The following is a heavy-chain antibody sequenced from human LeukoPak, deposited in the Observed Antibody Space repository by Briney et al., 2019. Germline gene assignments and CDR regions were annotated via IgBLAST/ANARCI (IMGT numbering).Heavy chain of an antibody. CDR1: GFTFSSYS. CDR3: AKVGYGDHSLYYFDY. Sequence: GGSLRLSCAASGFTFSSYSMNWVRQAPGKGLEWVSYISSSSSTIYYADSVKGRFTISRDNSKNTLYLQMNSLRAEDTAVYYCAKVGYGDHSLYYFDYWGQGTLVTVSS. V-gene: IGHV3-48*01. J-gene: IGHJ4*02. CDR2: ISSSSSTI. D-gene: IGHD4-17*01.